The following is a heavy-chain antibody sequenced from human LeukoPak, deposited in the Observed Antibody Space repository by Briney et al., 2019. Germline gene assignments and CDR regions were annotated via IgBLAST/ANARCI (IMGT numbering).Heavy chain of an antibody. CDR1: GGSISSYD. D-gene: IGHD3-16*02. Sequence: PSETLSLTCTVSGGSISSYDWSWIRQPPGKGLEWIGYIFYSGSTNYNPSLESRVTVSVDTSKNQFSLKLSSVTAADSAVYYCARDKGAFGGVVALGGMDVWGQGTTVTVSS. V-gene: IGHV4-59*01. J-gene: IGHJ6*02. CDR2: IFYSGST. CDR3: ARDKGAFGGVVALGGMDV.